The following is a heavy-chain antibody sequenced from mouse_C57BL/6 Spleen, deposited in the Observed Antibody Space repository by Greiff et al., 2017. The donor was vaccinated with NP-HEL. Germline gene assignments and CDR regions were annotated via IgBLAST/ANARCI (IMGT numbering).Heavy chain of an antibody. Sequence: QVQLQQPGAELVKPGASVKMSCKASGYTFTSYWITWVKKRPGQGLEWIGDIYPGSGSTNYNEKFKSKATLTVDTSSSTAYMQLSSLTSEDSAVYDCARSGFTTVVATEYAMDYWGQGTSVTVSS. CDR3: ARSGFTTVVATEYAMDY. CDR2: IYPGSGST. CDR1: GYTFTSYW. V-gene: IGHV1-55*01. D-gene: IGHD1-1*01. J-gene: IGHJ4*01.